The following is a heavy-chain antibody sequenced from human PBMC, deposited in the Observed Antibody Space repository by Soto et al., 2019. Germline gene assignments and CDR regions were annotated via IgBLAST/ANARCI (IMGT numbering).Heavy chain of an antibody. D-gene: IGHD2-15*01. V-gene: IGHV1-2*04. J-gene: IGHJ5*02. CDR2: INPNSGGT. CDR3: ARAELGYCSGGSCPTGWFDP. Sequence: GASVEVSCKASGYTFTCYYMHGVRQAPGQGLEWMGWINPNSGGTNYAQKFQGWVTMTRDTSISTAYMELSRLRSDDTAVYYCARAELGYCSGGSCPTGWFDPWGQGALVTVSP. CDR1: GYTFTCYY.